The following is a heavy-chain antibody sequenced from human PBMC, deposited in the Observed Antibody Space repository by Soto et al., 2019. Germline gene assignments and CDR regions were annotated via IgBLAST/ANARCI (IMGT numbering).Heavy chain of an antibody. J-gene: IGHJ4*02. D-gene: IGHD2-8*02. V-gene: IGHV1-2*02. CDR2: INPDSGAT. CDR1: GYSFTGYY. CDR3: ARGDYGTGGYPFPYFDY. Sequence: HEHLVQSGAEVKSPGASLKVSCKASGYSFTGYYIHWVRQAPGQGLEWMGWINPDSGATNYAQNFQGRVTLTSDTSISTASMDLTRLTSDDTAVYYCARGDYGTGGYPFPYFDYWGQGTLVIVSS.